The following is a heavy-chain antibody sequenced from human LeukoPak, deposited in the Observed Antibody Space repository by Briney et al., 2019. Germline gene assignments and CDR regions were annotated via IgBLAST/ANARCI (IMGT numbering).Heavy chain of an antibody. CDR2: ISGSGGST. Sequence: PGGSLRLSCAASGFTFSSYAMSWVRQAPGKGLEWVSAISGSGGSTYYADSVKGRFTISRGNSKNTLYLQMNSLRAEDTAVYYCAKVGIAAGSGGPYYFDYWGQGTLVTVSS. V-gene: IGHV3-23*01. J-gene: IGHJ4*02. D-gene: IGHD6-13*01. CDR3: AKVGIAAGSGGPYYFDY. CDR1: GFTFSSYA.